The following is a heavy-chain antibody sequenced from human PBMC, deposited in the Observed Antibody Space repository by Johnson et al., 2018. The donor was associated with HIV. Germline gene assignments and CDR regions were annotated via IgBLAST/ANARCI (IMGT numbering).Heavy chain of an antibody. CDR1: GFTVSSNY. CDR2: ISYDGSNK. D-gene: IGHD2-21*01. V-gene: IGHV3-30*18. Sequence: QVQLVESGGGLIQPGGSLRLSCAASGFTVSSNYMSWVRQAPGKGLEWVAGISYDGSNKYYADSVKGRSTISRDNSKNTLYLQMNRLRGEDTAVYYCAKETPAYCGGDCYSDDAFDVWGQGTMVTVSS. CDR3: AKETPAYCGGDCYSDDAFDV. J-gene: IGHJ3*01.